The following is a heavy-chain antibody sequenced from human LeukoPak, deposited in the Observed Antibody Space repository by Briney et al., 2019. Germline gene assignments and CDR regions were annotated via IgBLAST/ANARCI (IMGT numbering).Heavy chain of an antibody. J-gene: IGHJ4*02. V-gene: IGHV3-9*03. CDR2: ISWNSGSI. CDR3: AKDTGIVGATGFDY. D-gene: IGHD1-26*01. CDR1: GFTFSSYS. Sequence: PGGSLRLSCAASGFTFSSYSMNWVRQAPGKGLEWVSGISWNSGSIGYADSVKGRFTISRDNAKNSLYLQMNSLRAEDMALYYCAKDTGIVGATGFDYWGQGTLVTVSS.